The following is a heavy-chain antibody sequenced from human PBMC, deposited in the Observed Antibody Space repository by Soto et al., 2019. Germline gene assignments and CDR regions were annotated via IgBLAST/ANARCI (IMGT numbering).Heavy chain of an antibody. CDR3: ARDYGGNDV. J-gene: IGHJ4*02. V-gene: IGHV4-59*01. D-gene: IGHD4-17*01. Sequence: SETLSLTCTVPGGSISSYYWSWIRQPPGKGLEWIGYIYYSGSTNYNPSLKSRVTISVDTSKNQFSLKLSSVTAADTAVYYCARDYGGNDVWGQGTQVTVS. CDR1: GGSISSYY. CDR2: IYYSGST.